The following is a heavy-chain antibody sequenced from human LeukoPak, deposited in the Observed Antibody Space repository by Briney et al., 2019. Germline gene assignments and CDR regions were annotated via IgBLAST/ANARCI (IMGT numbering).Heavy chain of an antibody. CDR3: ARVVLESSSSWYGSNWFDP. CDR1: GGSISSYY. CDR2: IYTSGST. Sequence: SETLSLTYTVSGGSISSYYWSWIRQPAGKGLEWIGRIYTSGSTNYNPSLKSRVTMSVDTSKNQFSLELSSVTAADTAVYYCARVVLESSSSWYGSNWFDPWGQGTLVTVSS. V-gene: IGHV4-4*07. D-gene: IGHD6-13*01. J-gene: IGHJ5*02.